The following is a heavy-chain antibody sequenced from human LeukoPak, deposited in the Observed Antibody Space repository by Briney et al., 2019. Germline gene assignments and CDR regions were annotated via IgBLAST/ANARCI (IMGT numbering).Heavy chain of an antibody. D-gene: IGHD3-3*01. J-gene: IGHJ4*02. CDR1: GFTFSSYA. CDR2: ISGSGGST. V-gene: IGHV3-23*01. CDR3: VKDTIFTVDPFDY. Sequence: GGSLRLSCAASGFTFSSYAMSWVRQAPGKGLEWVSAISGSGGSTYYADSVKGRFTISRDNSKNTLYLEMNSLRAEDTAIYYCVKDTIFTVDPFDYWGQGTLVTVSS.